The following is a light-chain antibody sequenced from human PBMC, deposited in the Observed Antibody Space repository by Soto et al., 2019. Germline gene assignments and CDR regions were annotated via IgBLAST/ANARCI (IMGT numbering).Light chain of an antibody. J-gene: IGKJ1*01. CDR1: QTVSNSY. V-gene: IGKV3-15*01. Sequence: DIVLTQSPAILSVSPGERATLSCRASQTVSNSYLAWYQQKPGQAPRLLIYGASTRAAGIPPRFSGGGSGTEFTLTISSLQSEDFAVYYCQQYSNWPRTFGRGTKVEIK. CDR2: GAS. CDR3: QQYSNWPRT.